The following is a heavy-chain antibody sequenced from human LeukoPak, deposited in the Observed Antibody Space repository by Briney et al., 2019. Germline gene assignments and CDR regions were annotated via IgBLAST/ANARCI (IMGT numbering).Heavy chain of an antibody. D-gene: IGHD2/OR15-2a*01. Sequence: GESRKISCKGSEYSFTNYWIGWVRQMPGKGLEWLGMIYPVDSNPRYSPSFQGHVTISADKSISTAYLQWSSLKASDTAMYYCARHQNYFDPWGQGTLVTVSS. CDR3: ARHQNYFDP. CDR1: EYSFTNYW. CDR2: IYPVDSNP. V-gene: IGHV5-51*01. J-gene: IGHJ5*02.